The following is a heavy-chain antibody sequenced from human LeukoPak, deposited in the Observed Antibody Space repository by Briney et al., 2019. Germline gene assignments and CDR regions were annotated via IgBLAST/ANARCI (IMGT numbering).Heavy chain of an antibody. J-gene: IGHJ4*02. D-gene: IGHD3-10*01. V-gene: IGHV3-7*01. CDR2: IKQDGTEE. Sequence: GGSLRLSCAASGFTFSSYEMNWVRQAPGKGLEWVANIKQDGTEEYYVDSVKGRFTISRDNARNSLELQMNSLRVEDTAVYYCAKVAKYYYGSETYYFFEQWGQGTPVTASS. CDR1: GFTFSSYE. CDR3: AKVAKYYYGSETYYFFEQ.